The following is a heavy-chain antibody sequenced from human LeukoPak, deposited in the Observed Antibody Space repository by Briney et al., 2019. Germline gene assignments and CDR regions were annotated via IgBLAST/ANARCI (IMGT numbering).Heavy chain of an antibody. D-gene: IGHD1-14*01. CDR3: ARGRRFLGRGLGI. V-gene: IGHV4-34*01. J-gene: IGHJ3*02. CDR2: INHSGST. Sequence: SETLSLTCIVSGGSIMRGDYYWSWIRQPPGKGLEWIGEINHSGSTNYNPSLKSRVTISVDTSKNQFSLKLSSVTAADTAVYYCARGRRFLGRGLGIWGQGTMVTVSS. CDR1: GGSIMRGDYY.